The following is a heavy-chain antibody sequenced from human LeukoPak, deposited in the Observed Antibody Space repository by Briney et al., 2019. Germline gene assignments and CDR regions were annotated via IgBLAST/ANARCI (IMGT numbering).Heavy chain of an antibody. J-gene: IGHJ4*02. D-gene: IGHD4-17*01. Sequence: GGSLRLSCAASGFTFSSYAMSWVRRAPGKGLEWVSAISGSGGSTYYADSVKGRFTISRDNSKNTLYLQMNSLRAEDTAVYYCAKSPHTTVTTRWDYWGQGTLVTVSS. V-gene: IGHV3-23*01. CDR3: AKSPHTTVTTRWDY. CDR1: GFTFSSYA. CDR2: ISGSGGST.